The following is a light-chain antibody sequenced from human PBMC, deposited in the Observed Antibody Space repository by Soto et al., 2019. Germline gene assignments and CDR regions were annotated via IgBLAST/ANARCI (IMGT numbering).Light chain of an antibody. Sequence: ILMTQSPATLSVSPGERATLSCRASQSASNNFAWYQQNPGQAPRLLIYDASTRATGIPARFSGSGSGTEFTLNISGLQSEDFAVYYCQQYNKWPPWTFGQGTKVEIK. CDR2: DAS. CDR1: QSASNN. CDR3: QQYNKWPPWT. V-gene: IGKV3-15*01. J-gene: IGKJ1*01.